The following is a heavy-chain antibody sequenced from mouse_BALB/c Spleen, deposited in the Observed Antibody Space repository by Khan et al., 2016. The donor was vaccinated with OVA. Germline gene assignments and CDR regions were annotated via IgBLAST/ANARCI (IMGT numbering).Heavy chain of an antibody. J-gene: IGHJ4*01. V-gene: IGHV2-6-5*01. Sequence: VQLQESGPGLVAPSQSLSITCTVSGFSLTDYGVSWIRQPPGKGLEWLAVIWGGGSTYYNSALKSRLSISKDTSKSQVFLKMNSLRTDDTAMYYCAKGVWSYYFALDYWGQGTSVTVS. D-gene: IGHD2-10*02. CDR2: IWGGGST. CDR3: AKGVWSYYFALDY. CDR1: GFSLTDYG.